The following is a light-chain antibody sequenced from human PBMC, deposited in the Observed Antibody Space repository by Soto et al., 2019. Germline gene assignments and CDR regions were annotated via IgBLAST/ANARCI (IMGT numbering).Light chain of an antibody. CDR2: DVT. V-gene: IGLV2-14*01. Sequence: QSALTQPASVSGSPGQSITISCTGTSSDVGAYNFVSWYQQHPGKAPKLMIYDVTNRPSGVSNRFSGSKSGNTASLTFSGLQAEDEADYYCSSFTTNYTLLFGGGTKLTVL. CDR3: SSFTTNYTLL. J-gene: IGLJ2*01. CDR1: SSDVGAYNF.